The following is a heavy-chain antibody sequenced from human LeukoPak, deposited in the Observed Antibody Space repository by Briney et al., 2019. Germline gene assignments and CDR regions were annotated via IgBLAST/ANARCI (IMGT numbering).Heavy chain of an antibody. CDR3: ARAKILEWLSQPNFDY. CDR1: GGSISSGGYY. J-gene: IGHJ4*02. V-gene: IGHV4-30-2*01. D-gene: IGHD3-3*01. Sequence: PSQTLSLTCTVSGGSISSGGYYWSWIRQPPGKGLEWIGYIYHSGSTYYNPSLKSRVTISVDRSKNQFSLKLSSVTAADTAVYYCARAKILEWLSQPNFDYWGQGTLVTVSS. CDR2: IYHSGST.